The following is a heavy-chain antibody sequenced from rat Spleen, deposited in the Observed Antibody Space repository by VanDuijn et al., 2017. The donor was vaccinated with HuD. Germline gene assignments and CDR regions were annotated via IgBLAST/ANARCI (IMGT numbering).Heavy chain of an antibody. J-gene: IGHJ4*01. Sequence: EVQLVESGGGLVQPGRSLKLSCAASGFTFSNYYMAWVRQAPTKGLEWVASSSFDGANAYYRDSVKGRFTISRDNSKGTLYLQMNSLRSEDTATYYCTRGLQWFQNVMDAWGQGASVTVSS. CDR1: GFTFSNYY. V-gene: IGHV5S23*01. D-gene: IGHD1-1*01. CDR2: SSFDGANA. CDR3: TRGLQWFQNVMDA.